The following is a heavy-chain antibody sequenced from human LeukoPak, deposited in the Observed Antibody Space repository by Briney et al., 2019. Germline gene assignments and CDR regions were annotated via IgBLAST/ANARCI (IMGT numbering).Heavy chain of an antibody. CDR2: IYTSGST. CDR1: GGSISSYY. V-gene: IGHV4-59*01. J-gene: IGHJ4*02. Sequence: SETLSLTCTVSGGSISSYYWSWIRQPPGKGLEWIGYIYTSGSTNYNPSLKSRVTISVDTSKNQFSLKLSSVTAADTAVYYCARDADSWGQGTLVTVSS. CDR3: ARDADS.